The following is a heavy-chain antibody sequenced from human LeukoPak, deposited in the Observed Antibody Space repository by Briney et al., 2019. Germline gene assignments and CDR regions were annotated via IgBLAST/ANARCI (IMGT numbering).Heavy chain of an antibody. Sequence: SESLSLTCTVSGGSTSSSYWSWIRQPPGKGLEWIGYIYYSGSTKYNPSLWRRATISVDMSKNLFSLNLSSVTAADTAVYYCARGELNAGIFAAVWVPGNLVTVSS. CDR3: ARGELNAGIFAAV. J-gene: IGHJ4*02. CDR2: IYYSGST. V-gene: IGHV4-59*01. CDR1: GGSTSSSY. D-gene: IGHD1-7*01.